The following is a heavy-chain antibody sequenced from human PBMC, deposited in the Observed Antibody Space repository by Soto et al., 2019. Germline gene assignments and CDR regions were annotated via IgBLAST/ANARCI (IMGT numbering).Heavy chain of an antibody. D-gene: IGHD3-3*01. CDR2: IKSKTDGGTT. J-gene: IGHJ6*03. Sequence: EVQLVESGGGLVKPGGSLRLSCAASGFTFSNAWMSWVRQAPGKGLEWVGRIKSKTDGGTTDYAAPVKGRFTISRDDSKNTLYLQMNSLKTEDTAVYYCTSSPRVIISYCYYYMDVWGKGTTVTVSS. CDR3: TSSPRVIISYCYYYMDV. CDR1: GFTFSNAW. V-gene: IGHV3-15*01.